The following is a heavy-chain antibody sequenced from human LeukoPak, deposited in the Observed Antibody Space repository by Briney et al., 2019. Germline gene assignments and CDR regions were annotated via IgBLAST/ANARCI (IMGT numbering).Heavy chain of an antibody. J-gene: IGHJ3*02. D-gene: IGHD2-2*01. CDR3: ASSGLVVPAADAFDI. CDR1: GGSISSGSYY. CDR2: IYTSGST. V-gene: IGHV4-61*02. Sequence: SETLSLTCTVSGGSISSGSYYWSWIRQPAGKGLEWIGRIYTSGSTNYNPSLKSRVTISVDTSKNQFSLKLSSVTAADTAVYYCASSGLVVPAADAFDIWGQGTMVTVSS.